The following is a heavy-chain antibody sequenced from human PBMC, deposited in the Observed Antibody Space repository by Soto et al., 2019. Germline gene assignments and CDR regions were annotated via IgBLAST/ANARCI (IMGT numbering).Heavy chain of an antibody. CDR1: GFTFTTFG. J-gene: IGHJ6*02. CDR3: AKDLQAYGDYNYYYYGMDV. D-gene: IGHD4-17*01. V-gene: IGHV3-30*18. CDR2: ISYDGHNK. Sequence: QVQLVESGGGVVQPGGSLRLSCTASGFTFTTFGIHWVRQAPGKGLEWVALISYDGHNKYYSDSVKGRFTISRDNYKNTLSLQMNSLRADDTAVYYCAKDLQAYGDYNYYYYGMDVWGQGTTVSVSS.